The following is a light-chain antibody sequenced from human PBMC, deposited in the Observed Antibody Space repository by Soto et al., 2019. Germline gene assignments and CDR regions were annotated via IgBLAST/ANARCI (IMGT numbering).Light chain of an antibody. J-gene: IGKJ4*01. CDR2: GAS. V-gene: IGKV3D-15*01. CDR1: QNININ. Sequence: EIVMTQSPLTLSVSPGERATLSCRASQNININLAWYQQRPGQAPRVLIYGASSRASGIPDRVSGRGSGTDFTLTINSLEPDDFAFYYCQQYKDSTPLTFGGGTRVEIK. CDR3: QQYKDSTPLT.